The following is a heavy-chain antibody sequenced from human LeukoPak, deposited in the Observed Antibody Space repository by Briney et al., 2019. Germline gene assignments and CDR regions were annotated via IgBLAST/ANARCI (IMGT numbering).Heavy chain of an antibody. CDR2: INSDGSST. Sequence: GGSLRLSYAASGFTFSSCWMHWVRQAPGKGLVWMSRINSDGSSTSYADSVKGRFTISRDNAKNTLDLQMSSLRAEDTAVYYCARVRSGSSAGNYGMDVWGQGTTVTVSS. CDR1: GFTFSSCW. D-gene: IGHD1-26*01. J-gene: IGHJ6*02. CDR3: ARVRSGSSAGNYGMDV. V-gene: IGHV3-74*01.